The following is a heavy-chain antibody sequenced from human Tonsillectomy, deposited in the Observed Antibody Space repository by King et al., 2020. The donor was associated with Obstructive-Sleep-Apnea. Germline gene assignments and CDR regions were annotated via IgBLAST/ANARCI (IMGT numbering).Heavy chain of an antibody. V-gene: IGHV1-18*04. CDR3: ARDQGTYYDFWSGYSPFDY. CDR2: ISAYNGNT. Sequence: QLVQSGAEVKKPGASVKVSCKASGYTFTSYGISWVRQAPGQGLEWMGWISAYNGNTNYAQKLQGRVTMTTDTSTSTAYMELRSLRSDDTAVYYCARDQGTYYDFWSGYSPFDYWGQGTLVTVSS. D-gene: IGHD3-3*01. CDR1: GYTFTSYG. J-gene: IGHJ4*02.